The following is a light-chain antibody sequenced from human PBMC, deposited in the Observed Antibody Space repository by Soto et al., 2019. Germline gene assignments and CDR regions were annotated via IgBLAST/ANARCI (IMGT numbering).Light chain of an antibody. CDR3: AAWDDSLNGLYV. CDR2: SNN. Sequence: QLVLTQPPSASGTPGQRVTISCSGSSSNIGSNTVNWYQQLPGTAPKLLIYSNNQRPSGVPDRFSGSKSGTSASLAISGLQSEDGTDYYCAAWDDSLNGLYVFGTGTKLTVL. CDR1: SSNIGSNT. V-gene: IGLV1-44*01. J-gene: IGLJ1*01.